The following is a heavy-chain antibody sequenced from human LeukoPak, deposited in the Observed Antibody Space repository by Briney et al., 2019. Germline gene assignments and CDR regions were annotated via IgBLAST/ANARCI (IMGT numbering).Heavy chain of an antibody. CDR1: GGSISSSSYY. CDR3: ARQRRVGGAVAVSDY. Sequence: SETLSLTCTVSGGSISSSSYYWGWIRQPPGKGLEWIGCIYYSGSTYYNPSLKSRVTISVDTSKNQFSLKLSSVTAADTAVYYCARQRRVGGAVAVSDYWGQGTLVTVSS. D-gene: IGHD6-19*01. V-gene: IGHV4-39*01. J-gene: IGHJ4*02. CDR2: IYYSGST.